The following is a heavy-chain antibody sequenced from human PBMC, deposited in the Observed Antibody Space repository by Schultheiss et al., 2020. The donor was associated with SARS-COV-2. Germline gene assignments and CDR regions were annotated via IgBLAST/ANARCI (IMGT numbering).Heavy chain of an antibody. CDR3: ARDFDTAMVDY. Sequence: GGSLRLSCGASGFTLKTYGMHWVRQAPGKGLEWVAVIWYDGSNKYYADSVKGRFTISRDNSKNTLYLQMNSLRAEDTAVYYCARDFDTAMVDYWGQGTLVTVSS. CDR1: GFTLKTYG. CDR2: IWYDGSNK. J-gene: IGHJ4*02. D-gene: IGHD5-18*01. V-gene: IGHV3-33*08.